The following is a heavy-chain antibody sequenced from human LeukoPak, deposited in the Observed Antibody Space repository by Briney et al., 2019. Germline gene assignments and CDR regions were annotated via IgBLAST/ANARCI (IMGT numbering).Heavy chain of an antibody. CDR1: GFTFSSYW. Sequence: GGSLRLSCAASGFTFSSYWMHWVRQAPGKGLVWVSRINSDGSSTSYADSVKGRFTISRDNAKNTLYLQMNSLRAEDTAVYYCARAGGYCMVATTFCYFDYWGQGTLVTVSS. V-gene: IGHV3-74*01. CDR3: ARAGGYCMVATTFCYFDY. D-gene: IGHD5-12*01. J-gene: IGHJ4*02. CDR2: INSDGSST.